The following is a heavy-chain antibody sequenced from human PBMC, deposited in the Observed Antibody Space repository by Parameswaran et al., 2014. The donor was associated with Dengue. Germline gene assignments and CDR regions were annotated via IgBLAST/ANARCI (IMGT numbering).Heavy chain of an antibody. J-gene: IGHJ4*02. D-gene: IGHD3-3*01. CDR2: INHSGST. CDR3: ARGPRFLEWLLLRAQNFDY. V-gene: IGHV4-34*01. Sequence: WIRSAPRKGLEWIGEINHSGSTNYNPSLKSRVTISVDTSKNQFSLKLSSVTAADTAVYYCARGPRFLEWLLLRAQNFDYWGQGTLVTVSS.